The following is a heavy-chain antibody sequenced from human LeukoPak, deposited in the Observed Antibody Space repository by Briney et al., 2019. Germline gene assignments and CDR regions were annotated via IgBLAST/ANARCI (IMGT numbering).Heavy chain of an antibody. CDR3: ARDVATITTWHRYGMNV. J-gene: IGHJ6*02. CDR2: ISAHDGNK. Sequence: ASVKVSCKASGGTFSSYAISWVRQAPGQGLERMGWISAHDGNKNYAQKFQGRVTLTTDTSTSTAYLDLRSLRSDDTAMYYCARDVATITTWHRYGMNVWGQGTTVTVSS. CDR1: GGTFSSYA. V-gene: IGHV1-18*01. D-gene: IGHD4-11*01.